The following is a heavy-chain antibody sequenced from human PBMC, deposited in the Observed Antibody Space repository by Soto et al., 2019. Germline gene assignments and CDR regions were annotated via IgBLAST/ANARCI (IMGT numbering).Heavy chain of an antibody. D-gene: IGHD6-19*01. CDR1: GGSISSSNW. V-gene: IGHV4-4*02. J-gene: IGHJ4*02. Sequence: SETLSLTCAVSGGSISSSNWWSWVRQPPGKGLEWIGEIYHSGSTNYNPSLKSRVTISVDKSKNQFSLKLSSVTAADTAVYYCARDFRAVAGTFDYWGRGTLVTSPQ. CDR3: ARDFRAVAGTFDY. CDR2: IYHSGST.